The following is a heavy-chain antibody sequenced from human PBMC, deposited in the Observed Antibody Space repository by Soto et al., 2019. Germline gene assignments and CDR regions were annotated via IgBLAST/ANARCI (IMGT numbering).Heavy chain of an antibody. CDR3: AKNGQPPYYYYGLDV. V-gene: IGHV1-18*01. CDR1: GYTFTRYG. J-gene: IGHJ6*02. Sequence: QGHLVQSEAEVKKSGASVKVSCKASGYTFTRYGISWVRQSPGQVLEWMGWISGYNGDTNYAQKFQGRVSMTIDTSTTTAYMELRSLRSDDTAVYYCAKNGQPPYYYYGLDVWGQGTKVTVSS. D-gene: IGHD2-8*01. CDR2: ISGYNGDT.